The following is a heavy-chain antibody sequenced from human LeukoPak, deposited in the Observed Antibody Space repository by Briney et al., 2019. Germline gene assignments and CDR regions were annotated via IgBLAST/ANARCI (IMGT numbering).Heavy chain of an antibody. D-gene: IGHD4-11*01. Sequence: GGSLRLSCSASGFTFSSYAMHWVRQAPGKGLEYVSAITSNGGNTYYADSVMGRFTISRDNSKNTLYLQMSSLRGEDTAVYYCVTYRNYAFDYWGQGTLVTVSS. V-gene: IGHV3-64D*09. CDR1: GFTFSSYA. CDR3: VTYRNYAFDY. CDR2: ITSNGGNT. J-gene: IGHJ4*02.